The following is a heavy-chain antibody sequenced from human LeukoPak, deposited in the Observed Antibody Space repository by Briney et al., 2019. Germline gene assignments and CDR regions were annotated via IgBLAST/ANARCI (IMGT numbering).Heavy chain of an antibody. J-gene: IGHJ4*02. Sequence: PGGSLRLSCLASGFTFSSYAMSWVRQAPGKGLEWVSAISGSGGSTYYADSVKGRFTISRDNSKNTLYLQMNSLRAEDTAVYYCAKVSYLGCSGGSCYLHYFDYWGQGTLVTVSS. CDR2: ISGSGGST. V-gene: IGHV3-23*01. CDR3: AKVSYLGCSGGSCYLHYFDY. D-gene: IGHD2-15*01. CDR1: GFTFSSYA.